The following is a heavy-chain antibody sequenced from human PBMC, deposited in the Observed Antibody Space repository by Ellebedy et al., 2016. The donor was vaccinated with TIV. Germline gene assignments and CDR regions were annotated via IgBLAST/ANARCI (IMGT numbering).Heavy chain of an antibody. J-gene: IGHJ4*02. CDR2: ITGSGDNT. V-gene: IGHV3-23*01. Sequence: PGGSLRLSCVVSGFSLSGNAMSWVRQAPGKGLEWVSSITGSGDNTYYADSVKGRFTISRDNSRNTLYLQMNSLRAEDTAVYYCVRELMLGVLDYWGQGTLVTVSS. CDR1: GFSLSGNA. CDR3: VRELMLGVLDY. D-gene: IGHD3-3*01.